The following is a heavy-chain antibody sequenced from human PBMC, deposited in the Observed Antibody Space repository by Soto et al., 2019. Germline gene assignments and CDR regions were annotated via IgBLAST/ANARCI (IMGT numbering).Heavy chain of an antibody. Sequence: EVQLLESGGGLVQPGGSLRLSCAASGFTFSSYAMSWVRQAPGKGLEWVSAISGSGGSTYYADSVKGRFTVSRDHSKTTLYLQMNSLRAEDTAVYYCAKDQSTYGQPNVDYWGQGTLVTVSS. D-gene: IGHD3-10*01. CDR2: ISGSGGST. CDR1: GFTFSSYA. CDR3: AKDQSTYGQPNVDY. J-gene: IGHJ4*02. V-gene: IGHV3-23*01.